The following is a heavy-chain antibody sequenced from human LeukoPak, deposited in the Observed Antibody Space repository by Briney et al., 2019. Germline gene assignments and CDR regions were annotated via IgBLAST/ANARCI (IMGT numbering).Heavy chain of an antibody. Sequence: PSETLSLTCTVSGGSISSSSYYWGWIRQPPGKGLEWIGSIYYSGSTYYNPSLKSRVTISVDTSKNQFSLKLSSVTAADTAVYYCARQLRWLVDYWGQGTLATVSS. V-gene: IGHV4-39*01. J-gene: IGHJ4*02. CDR2: IYYSGST. D-gene: IGHD6-19*01. CDR3: ARQLRWLVDY. CDR1: GGSISSSSYY.